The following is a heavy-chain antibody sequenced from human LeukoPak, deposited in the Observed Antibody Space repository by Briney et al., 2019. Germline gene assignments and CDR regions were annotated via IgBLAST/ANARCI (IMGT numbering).Heavy chain of an antibody. CDR1: GGTFSSYA. CDR2: IIPILGIA. V-gene: IGHV1-69*04. J-gene: IGHJ5*01. D-gene: IGHD3-10*01. Sequence: SVKVSCKASGGTFSSYAISWVRQAPGQGPEWMGRIIPILGIANYAQKFQGRVTITADKSTSTAYMELSSLRSEDTAVYYCARVLKGNYYSGLGTYRWFDSWGQGTLVTVSS. CDR3: ARVLKGNYYSGLGTYRWFDS.